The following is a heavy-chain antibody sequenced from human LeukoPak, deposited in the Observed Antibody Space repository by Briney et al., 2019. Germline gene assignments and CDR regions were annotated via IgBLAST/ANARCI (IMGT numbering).Heavy chain of an antibody. V-gene: IGHV3-30-3*01. Sequence: GGSLRLSCAASGFTFSSYAMHWVRQAPGKGLEWVAVISYDGSNKYYADSVKGRFTISRDNSKNTLYLQMNSLRAEDTAVYYCASPEFNYYDSSGYTGAFEYWGQGTLVTVSS. CDR3: ASPEFNYYDSSGYTGAFEY. CDR1: GFTFSSYA. J-gene: IGHJ4*02. CDR2: ISYDGSNK. D-gene: IGHD3-22*01.